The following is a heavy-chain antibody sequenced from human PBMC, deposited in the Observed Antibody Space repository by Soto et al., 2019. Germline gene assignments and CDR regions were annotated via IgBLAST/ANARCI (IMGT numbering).Heavy chain of an antibody. V-gene: IGHV3-23*01. J-gene: IGHJ3*02. CDR1: GFTFNIYA. CDR2: ISGSGGST. Sequence: EVQVLESGGGLVQPGGSLRLSCTASGFTFNIYAMSWVRQAPGKGLEWVSDISGSGGSTYYADSVKGRFTISRDNSKNTLYVQMNSLRAEDTAVYYCAKRPLPEGLQGALGAFEIWGQGTMVTVSS. CDR3: AKRPLPEGLQGALGAFEI.